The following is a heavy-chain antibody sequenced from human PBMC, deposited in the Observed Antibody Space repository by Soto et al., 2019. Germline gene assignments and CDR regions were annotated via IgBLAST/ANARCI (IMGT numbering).Heavy chain of an antibody. V-gene: IGHV3-48*03. CDR2: ISSSGSTI. D-gene: IGHD5-18*01. CDR3: ARADVDTAMGGGFDY. CDR1: GFTFSSYE. J-gene: IGHJ4*02. Sequence: GGSLRLSCAASGFTFSSYEMNWVRQAPGKGLEWVSYISSSGSTIYYADSVKGRFTISRDNAKNSLYLQMNSLRAEDTAVYYCARADVDTAMGGGFDYWGQGTLVTVSS.